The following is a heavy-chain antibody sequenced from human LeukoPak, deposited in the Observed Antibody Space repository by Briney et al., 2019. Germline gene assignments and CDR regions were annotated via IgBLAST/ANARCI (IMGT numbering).Heavy chain of an antibody. CDR1: GFTFSSYW. J-gene: IGHJ4*02. Sequence: GGSLRLSCAASGFTFSSYWMSWVRQAPGKGLEWVAKIKKDGSEKYYVDSVKGRFTISRDNAKTSLSLQMNSLKTEDTAVYYCSRDQYRYNYGSGSSGLFDYWGQGTLVTVSS. D-gene: IGHD3-10*01. CDR3: SRDQYRYNYGSGSSGLFDY. CDR2: IKKDGSEK. V-gene: IGHV3-7*03.